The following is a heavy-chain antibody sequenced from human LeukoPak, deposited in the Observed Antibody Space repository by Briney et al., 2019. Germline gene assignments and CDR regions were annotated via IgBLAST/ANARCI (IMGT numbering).Heavy chain of an antibody. CDR1: GLTFSSYG. CDR2: IWYDGSNK. V-gene: IGHV3-33*06. Sequence: GGSLRLSCAASGLTFSSYGMHWVRQAPGKGLEWVAVIWYDGSNKYYADSVKGRFTISRDNSKNTLYLQMNSLRAEDTAVYYCAKDHYGSGSYIDYWGQGTLVTVSS. CDR3: AKDHYGSGSYIDY. J-gene: IGHJ4*02. D-gene: IGHD3-10*01.